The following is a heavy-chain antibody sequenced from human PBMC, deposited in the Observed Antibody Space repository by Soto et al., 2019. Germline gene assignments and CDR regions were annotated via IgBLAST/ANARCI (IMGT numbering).Heavy chain of an antibody. Sequence: SETLSLTCTVSGGSISSSSYYWGWIRQPPGKGLEWIGSIYYSGSTYYNTSLKSRVTISVDTSKNQFSLKLSSVTAADTAVYYCARNRVRVWFGELSYFDPWGQGTLVTVSS. J-gene: IGHJ5*02. V-gene: IGHV4-39*01. CDR3: ARNRVRVWFGELSYFDP. CDR1: GGSISSSSYY. CDR2: IYYSGST. D-gene: IGHD3-10*01.